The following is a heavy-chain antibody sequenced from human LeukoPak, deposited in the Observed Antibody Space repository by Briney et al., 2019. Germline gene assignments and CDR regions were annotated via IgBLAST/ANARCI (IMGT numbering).Heavy chain of an antibody. D-gene: IGHD2-15*01. CDR1: GYTFTSYG. V-gene: IGHV1-18*01. Sequence: ASVKVSCKASGYTFTSYGISWVRQAPGQGLEWMGWISAYNGNTNYAQKLRGRVTMTTDTSTSTAYMELRSLRSDDTAVYYCASPDERYCSGGSCYTDGFRYWGQGTLVTVSS. J-gene: IGHJ4*02. CDR3: ASPDERYCSGGSCYTDGFRY. CDR2: ISAYNGNT.